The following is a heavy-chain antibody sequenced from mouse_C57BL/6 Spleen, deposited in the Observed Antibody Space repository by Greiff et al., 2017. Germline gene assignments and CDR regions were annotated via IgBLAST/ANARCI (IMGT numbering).Heavy chain of an antibody. J-gene: IGHJ4*01. D-gene: IGHD1-1*01. V-gene: IGHV1-50*01. CDR1: CYTFTSYW. CDR2: FDPSDSYT. CDR3: ARNYGSSFYAMDY. Sequence: QVQLQQPGAELVKPGASVKLSCKASCYTFTSYWMQWVKQRPGKGLEWIGKFDPSDSYTNYNQKFKGKATLTVDTSSSTAYMQLSSLTSEDSAVYYCARNYGSSFYAMDYWGQGTSVTVSS.